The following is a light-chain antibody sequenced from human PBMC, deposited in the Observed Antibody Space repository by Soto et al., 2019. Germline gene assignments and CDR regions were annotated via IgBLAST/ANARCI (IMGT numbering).Light chain of an antibody. CDR1: SSNIGAGYD. J-gene: IGLJ3*02. CDR2: GDI. V-gene: IGLV1-40*01. Sequence: QAVLTQPPSVSGAPGQRVTISCSGSSSNIGAGYDVHWYQQLPGTAPKLLIYGDINRPSGVPDRFSGSKSGSSASLAITGLQAEDEADYYCHSYASSLSGYVFGGGTKLTVL. CDR3: HSYASSLSGYV.